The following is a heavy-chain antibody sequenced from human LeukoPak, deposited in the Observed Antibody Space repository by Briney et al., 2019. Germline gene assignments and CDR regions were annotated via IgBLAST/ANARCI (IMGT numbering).Heavy chain of an antibody. CDR1: GYSFTDYW. J-gene: IGHJ4*02. V-gene: IGHV5-51*01. CDR3: TRQRYFDY. CDR2: IYPGDSDT. Sequence: GESLKISCKGSGYSFTDYWIGWVGEMPGKGLEWMGIIYPGDSDTRYSPSFQGQVTISADKSINTAFLQWSSLKASDTAMSYCTRQRYFDYWGQGTLVTVSS.